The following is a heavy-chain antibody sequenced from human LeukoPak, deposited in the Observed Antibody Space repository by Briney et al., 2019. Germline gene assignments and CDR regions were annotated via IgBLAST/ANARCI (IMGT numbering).Heavy chain of an antibody. CDR1: GGSISSGGYS. J-gene: IGHJ5*02. V-gene: IGHV4-30-2*01. D-gene: IGHD2-2*01. CDR2: IYHSGST. CDR3: ARVTPACSSTSCYWGGDANWFDP. Sequence: TSETLSLTCAVSGGSISSGGYSWSWIRQPPGKGLEWIGYIYHSGSTYYNPSLKSRVTISADRSKSQFSLKLSSVTAADTAVYYCARVTPACSSTSCYWGGDANWFDPWGQGTLVTVSS.